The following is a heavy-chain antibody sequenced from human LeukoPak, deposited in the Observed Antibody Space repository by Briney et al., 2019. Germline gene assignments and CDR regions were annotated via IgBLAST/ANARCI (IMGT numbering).Heavy chain of an antibody. Sequence: GGSLRLSCAASGFTFSSHAMSWVRQAPGKGLEWVAGFTGSGGNTFYAESVKGRVTISGDNSENTLYLQMSSLRAEDTAVYYCAKASTVYSYFDCWGQGTLVTVSS. V-gene: IGHV3-23*01. CDR2: FTGSGGNT. CDR1: GFTFSSHA. CDR3: AKASTVYSYFDC. J-gene: IGHJ4*02. D-gene: IGHD3-22*01.